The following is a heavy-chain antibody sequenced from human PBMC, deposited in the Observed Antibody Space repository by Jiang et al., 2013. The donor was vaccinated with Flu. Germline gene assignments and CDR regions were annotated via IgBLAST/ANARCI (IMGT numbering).Heavy chain of an antibody. CDR1: GDTFRSYA. CDR2: IIPIFGTA. J-gene: IGHJ4*02. D-gene: IGHD4-23*01. Sequence: GAEVKKPGSSVKVSCKASGDTFRSYAISWVRQAPGQGLEWMGGIIPIFGTANYAQKFQGRVTITADESTSTAYMELSSLRSEDTAVYYCARGEPYGGNSDPYFDYWGQGTLVTVSS. CDR3: ARGEPYGGNSDPYFDY. V-gene: IGHV1-69*01.